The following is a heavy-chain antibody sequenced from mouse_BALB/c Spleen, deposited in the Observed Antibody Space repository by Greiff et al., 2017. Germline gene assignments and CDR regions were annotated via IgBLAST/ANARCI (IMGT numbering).Heavy chain of an antibody. CDR1: GYTFTSYW. V-gene: IGHV1S132*01. CDR3: ARAGGKRDYFDY. CDR2: IFPGTGTT. D-gene: IGHD2-1*01. J-gene: IGHJ2*01. Sequence: VQLQESGAELVKPGASVKLSCKTSGYTFTSYWIQWVKQRPGQGLGWIGEIFPGTGTTYYNEKFKGKATLTIDTSSSTAYMQLSSLTSEDSAVYFCARAGGKRDYFDYWGQGTTLTVSS.